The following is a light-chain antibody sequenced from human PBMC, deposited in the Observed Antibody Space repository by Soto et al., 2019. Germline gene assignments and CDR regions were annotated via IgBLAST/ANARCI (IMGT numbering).Light chain of an antibody. CDR2: GVS. CDR3: HYYNNWPPCT. CDR1: QNLNSNF. V-gene: IGKV3-20*01. J-gene: IGKJ1*01. Sequence: ETVLTQSPGTLSLSPGERATLSCRASQNLNSNFLAWYQQKPGQAPRLLIYGVSNRATGIPDRFSGSGSGTDFTLTIIRLDPEDYAVYYCHYYNNWPPCTFGQGTKVEIK.